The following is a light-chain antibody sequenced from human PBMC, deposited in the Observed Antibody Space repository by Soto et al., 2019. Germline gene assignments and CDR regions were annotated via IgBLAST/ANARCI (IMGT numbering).Light chain of an antibody. J-gene: IGKJ4*01. CDR2: DAS. Sequence: EIVLTQSPATLSLSPGERATLSCRASESFSGYLAWYQQKPGQAPRLLIYDASNRATGIPARFSGSGSGTDFTLTTSSLEPEDSAVYYCQQRINWPLTFGGGTKVEIK. CDR3: QQRINWPLT. V-gene: IGKV3-11*01. CDR1: ESFSGY.